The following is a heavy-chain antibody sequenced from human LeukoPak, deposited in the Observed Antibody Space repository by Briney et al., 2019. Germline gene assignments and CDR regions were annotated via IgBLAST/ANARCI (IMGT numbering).Heavy chain of an antibody. CDR2: LCPGGGTT. CDR3: AKSRSGSANWALQMFDN. D-gene: IGHD1-1*01. V-gene: IGHV3-23*01. J-gene: IGHJ5*02. CDR1: GFPLRSEA. Sequence: GGSLRLPCSGSGFPLRSEAMSWVGPSPAGGVEWGASLCPGGGTTYYADYVKGRFTISRDNSKNSLFVQMNSLRAEDTAVYFCAKSRSGSANWALQMFDNWGQGTLVTVSS.